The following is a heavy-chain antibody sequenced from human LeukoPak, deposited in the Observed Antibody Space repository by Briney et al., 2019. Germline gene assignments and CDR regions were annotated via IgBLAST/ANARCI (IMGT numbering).Heavy chain of an antibody. CDR1: GYSISSGYY. D-gene: IGHD3-10*01. V-gene: IGHV4-38-2*01. Sequence: SETLSLTCAVSGYSISSGYYWGWIRQPPGKGLEWIGSIYHSGSTYYNPSLKSRVTMSVDTSKNQFSLKLSSVTAADTAVYYCARCGLVRGLNDYWGQGTLVTVSS. J-gene: IGHJ4*02. CDR2: IYHSGST. CDR3: ARCGLVRGLNDY.